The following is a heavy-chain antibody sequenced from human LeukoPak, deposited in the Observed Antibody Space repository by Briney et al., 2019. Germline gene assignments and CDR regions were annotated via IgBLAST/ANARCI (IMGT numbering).Heavy chain of an antibody. CDR2: INPNSGGT. V-gene: IGHV1-2*02. J-gene: IGHJ4*02. D-gene: IGHD5-18*01. Sequence: ASVKVSCKASGYTFTGYCMHWVRQAPGQGLEWMGWINPNSGGTNYAQKFQGRVTMTRDTSISTAYMELSRLRSDDTAVYYCARAVGYSYGIDYWGQGTLVTVSS. CDR3: ARAVGYSYGIDY. CDR1: GYTFTGYC.